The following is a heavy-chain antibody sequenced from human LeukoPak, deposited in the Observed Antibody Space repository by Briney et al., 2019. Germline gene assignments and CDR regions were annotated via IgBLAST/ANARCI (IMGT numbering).Heavy chain of an antibody. CDR1: GFTFSSYG. J-gene: IGHJ6*03. CDR2: IRYDGSNK. Sequence: GGSLRLSCAASGFTFSSYGMHWVRQALGKGLEWVAFIRYDGSNKYYADSVKGRFTISRDNSKNTLYLQMNSLRAEDTAVYYCARDSSNDYNFWSGYYTNYMDVWGKGTTVTVSS. D-gene: IGHD3-3*01. CDR3: ARDSSNDYNFWSGYYTNYMDV. V-gene: IGHV3-30*02.